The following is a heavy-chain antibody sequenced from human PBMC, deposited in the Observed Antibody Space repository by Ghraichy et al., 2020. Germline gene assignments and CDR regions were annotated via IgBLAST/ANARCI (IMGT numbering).Heavy chain of an antibody. J-gene: IGHJ6*02. CDR2: MSYSGSA. Sequence: SQTLSLTCTVSGGSISGYYWTWIRQPPGKGLEWIGYMSYSGSANYNPSLESRLTMSLDTSKNHFFLKFTSVTAADTALYYCARVNSDLNGLDVWGQGTTVIVSS. D-gene: IGHD2-21*01. CDR1: GGSISGYY. V-gene: IGHV4-59*01. CDR3: ARVNSDLNGLDV.